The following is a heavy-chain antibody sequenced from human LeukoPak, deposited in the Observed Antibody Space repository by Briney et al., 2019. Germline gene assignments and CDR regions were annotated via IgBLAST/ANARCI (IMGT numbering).Heavy chain of an antibody. CDR2: IRGSGGST. V-gene: IGHV3-23*01. CDR3: ARQPTGYPNWFDL. CDR1: GFTFTNYF. Sequence: PGGSLRLSCAASGFTFTNYFLSWVRKAPGKGLKWVSSIRGSGGSTYYADSVKGRFTISRDDSKSTLFLEMNSLRAEDTAVYYCARQPTGYPNWFDLWGQGAPVTVSS. J-gene: IGHJ5*02. D-gene: IGHD1-14*01.